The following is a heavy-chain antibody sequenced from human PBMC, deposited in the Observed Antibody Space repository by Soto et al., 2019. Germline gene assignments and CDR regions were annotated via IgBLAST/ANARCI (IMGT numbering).Heavy chain of an antibody. J-gene: IGHJ6*02. CDR3: ARVSGIYYYGMDV. V-gene: IGHV4-34*01. D-gene: IGHD3-10*01. CDR1: GGSFGGYY. Sequence: PSGSLSLTCAVYGGSFGGYYWRWIRQPPGKGLEWIGEINHSGSTNYNPSLKSRVTISVDTSKNQFSLKLSSVTAADTAVYYCARVSGIYYYGMDVWGQGTTVT. CDR2: INHSGST.